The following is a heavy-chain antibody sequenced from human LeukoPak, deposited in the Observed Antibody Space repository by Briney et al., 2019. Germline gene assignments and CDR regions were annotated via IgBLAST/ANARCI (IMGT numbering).Heavy chain of an antibody. CDR1: GFTFDDYG. J-gene: IGHJ4*02. V-gene: IGHV3-20*04. CDR3: ARVSDISVAAYFDY. Sequence: GGSLRLSCAASGFTFDDYGLSGVRQAPGKGLEWVSTINWNGGSTGYADSVKGRFTISRDNAKNSLYLQMNSLRAEDTALYYCARVSDISVAAYFDYWGQGTLVTVSS. D-gene: IGHD6-19*01. CDR2: INWNGGST.